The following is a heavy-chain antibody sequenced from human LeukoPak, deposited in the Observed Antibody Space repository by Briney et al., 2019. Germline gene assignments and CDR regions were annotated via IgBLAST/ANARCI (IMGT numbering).Heavy chain of an antibody. Sequence: SQSLSLACTVSGRSVSSGSYYWSWIRQPPGKGLEWIGYIYYRGTTNYNRSLKRRVTISVDTSKNQFSLKLSSVTAADTAVYYCARVVVVPAEPYYFDYWGQGTLVTVSS. CDR3: ARVVVVPAEPYYFDY. CDR1: GRSVSSGSYY. D-gene: IGHD2-2*01. V-gene: IGHV4-61*01. J-gene: IGHJ4*02. CDR2: IYYRGTT.